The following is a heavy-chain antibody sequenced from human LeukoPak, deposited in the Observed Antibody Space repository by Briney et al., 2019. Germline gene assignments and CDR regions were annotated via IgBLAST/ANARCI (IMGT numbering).Heavy chain of an antibody. CDR3: ARAGFALAPHRGTPFDY. CDR2: IAYSGST. CDR1: GGSINTINTF. D-gene: IGHD6-6*01. Sequence: SETLSLTCSVSGGSINTINTFWGWIRQPPAKGLEWIGSIAYSGSTYYTPSLKSRVTISVNTSKNQFSLKLTSVTAADTAVYYCARAGFALAPHRGTPFDYWGQGTLVTVSS. V-gene: IGHV4-39*07. J-gene: IGHJ4*02.